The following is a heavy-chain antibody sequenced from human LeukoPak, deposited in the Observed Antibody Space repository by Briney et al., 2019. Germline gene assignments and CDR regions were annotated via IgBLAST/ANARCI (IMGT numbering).Heavy chain of an antibody. D-gene: IGHD2-2*01. Sequence: SETLSLTCTVSGGSISSYYRSRIRQPAGKGLEWIGRIYTSGSTNYNPSLKSRVTMSVDTSKNQFSLKLSSVTAADTAVYYCARDRIVVVPAAIQHYYYYYMDVWGKGTTVTVSS. V-gene: IGHV4-4*07. CDR3: ARDRIVVVPAAIQHYYYYYMDV. J-gene: IGHJ6*03. CDR2: IYTSGST. CDR1: GGSISSYY.